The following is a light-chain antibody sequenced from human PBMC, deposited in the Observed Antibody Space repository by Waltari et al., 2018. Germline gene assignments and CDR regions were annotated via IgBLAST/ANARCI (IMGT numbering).Light chain of an antibody. Sequence: IVLTQSPGTLSLSLGDRATLPCRASQSISISYLAWYQQKPGQSPRLLIYGASSLATGIPDRFSGRVSGTDFTLTISRLEPEDFAVYYCQQYGASRLTFGGGTKVEIK. CDR3: QQYGASRLT. J-gene: IGKJ4*01. V-gene: IGKV3-20*01. CDR2: GAS. CDR1: QSISISY.